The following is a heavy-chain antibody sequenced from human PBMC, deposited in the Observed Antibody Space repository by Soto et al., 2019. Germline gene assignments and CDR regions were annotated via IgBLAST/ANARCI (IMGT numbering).Heavy chain of an antibody. CDR3: ARGLSVTLFDY. V-gene: IGHV4-31*03. CDR1: GGSISSGGYY. Sequence: QVQLQESGPGLVKPSRTLSLTCTVSGGSISSGGYYWTWIRQYPGKGLEWIGYIYYSGSTFYNPSIKSRVSISVDTSKNQFSLNLSSVTAADTAVYYCARGLSVTLFDYWGQGTLVTVSS. J-gene: IGHJ4*02. D-gene: IGHD4-17*01. CDR2: IYYSGST.